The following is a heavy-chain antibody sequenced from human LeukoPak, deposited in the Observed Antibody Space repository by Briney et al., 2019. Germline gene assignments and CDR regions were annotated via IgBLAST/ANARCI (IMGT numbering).Heavy chain of an antibody. CDR1: GFTFSSYS. D-gene: IGHD1-26*01. Sequence: GGSLRLSCAASGFTFSSYSMNWVRQAPGKGLEWVSSISSSSSYIYYADSVKGRFTISRDNAKNSLYLQMNSLRAEDTAVYYCARDWIAVGATSDYWGQGILVTVSS. CDR2: ISSSSSYI. J-gene: IGHJ4*02. V-gene: IGHV3-21*01. CDR3: ARDWIAVGATSDY.